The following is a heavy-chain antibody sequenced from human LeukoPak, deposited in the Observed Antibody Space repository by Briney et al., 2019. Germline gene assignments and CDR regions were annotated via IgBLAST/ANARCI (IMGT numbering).Heavy chain of an antibody. J-gene: IGHJ4*02. Sequence: GGSLRLSCAASGFTFSSYDMNWVRQAPGKGLEWVSTISNSGGSTYYADSVKDRFTISRDNSKNTLYLQMSSLRAEDTAVYYCAKNLGYSSGWYVDYWGQGTLVTVSS. V-gene: IGHV3-23*01. D-gene: IGHD6-19*01. CDR3: AKNLGYSSGWYVDY. CDR2: ISNSGGST. CDR1: GFTFSSYD.